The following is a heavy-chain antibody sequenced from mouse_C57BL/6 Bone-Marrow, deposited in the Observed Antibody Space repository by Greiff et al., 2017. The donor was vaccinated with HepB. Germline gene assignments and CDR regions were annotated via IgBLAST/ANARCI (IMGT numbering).Heavy chain of an antibody. D-gene: IGHD4-1*01. CDR1: GFTFSSYG. J-gene: IGHJ4*01. CDR3: ARLLTLMDY. Sequence: VQLKESGGDLVKPGGSLKLSCAASGFTFSSYGMSWVRQTPDKRLEWVATISSGGSYTYYPDSVKGRFTISRDNAKNTLYLQMSSLKSEDTAMYYCARLLTLMDYWGQGTSVTVSS. V-gene: IGHV5-6*01. CDR2: ISSGGSYT.